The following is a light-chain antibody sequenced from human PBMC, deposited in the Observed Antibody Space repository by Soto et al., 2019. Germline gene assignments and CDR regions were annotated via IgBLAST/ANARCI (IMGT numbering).Light chain of an antibody. Sequence: QSVLTQPASVSGSPGQSITISCTGTSSDVGNYNLVSWYQQHPGKAPKLMMYEGTERPSGVSNRFSGSKSGNTASLTISGPQAGDEADYYCCPCAGGGTYVFGTGTKVPVL. CDR3: CPCAGGGTYV. V-gene: IGLV2-23*01. J-gene: IGLJ1*01. CDR1: SSDVGNYNL. CDR2: EGT.